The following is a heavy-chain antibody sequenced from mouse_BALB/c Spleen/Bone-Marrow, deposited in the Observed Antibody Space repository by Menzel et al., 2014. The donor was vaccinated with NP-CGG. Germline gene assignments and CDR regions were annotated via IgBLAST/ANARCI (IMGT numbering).Heavy chain of an antibody. J-gene: IGHJ1*01. V-gene: IGHV5-4*02. CDR2: ISDGGSYT. CDR1: GFTFSDYY. CDR3: AREYGTRYDCYFDV. Sequence: EVQVVESGGGLVKPGGSLKLSCAASGFTFSDYYMYWVRQTPGKRLEWVATISDGGSYTYYPDSVKGRSTVSRDNAKNYLYLQMSSLKSEDTDMYYCAREYGTRYDCYFDVWGAGTTVTVSS. D-gene: IGHD1-1*01.